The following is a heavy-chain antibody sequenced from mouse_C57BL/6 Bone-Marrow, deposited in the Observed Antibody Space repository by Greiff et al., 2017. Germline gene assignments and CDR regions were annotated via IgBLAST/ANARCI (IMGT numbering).Heavy chain of an antibody. V-gene: IGHV1-55*01. CDR3: ARGPIYYYGSSYVYAMDY. D-gene: IGHD1-1*01. J-gene: IGHJ4*01. CDR2: IYPGSGST. CDR1: GYTFTSYW. Sequence: QVQLQQPGAELVKPGASVKMSCKASGYTFTSYWITWVKQRPGQGLEWIGDIYPGSGSTNYNEKFKSKATLTVDTSSSTAYMQLSSLTSEDSAVYYCARGPIYYYGSSYVYAMDYWGQGTSVTVSS.